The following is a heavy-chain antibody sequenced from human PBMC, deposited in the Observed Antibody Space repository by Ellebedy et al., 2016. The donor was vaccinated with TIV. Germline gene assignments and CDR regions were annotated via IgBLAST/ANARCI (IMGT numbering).Heavy chain of an antibody. CDR1: GYSFASYG. CDR3: AGDPPNSGWQLAY. CDR2: ISAYNGDA. D-gene: IGHD6-19*01. Sequence: ASVKVSCKAFGYSFASYGVSWVRQAPGQGLEWLGWISAYNGDAIYAQKVRDRVILTTDTSTTTAYMELRNLISDDTAGYYCAGDPPNSGWQLAYWGQGTLVTVSS. V-gene: IGHV1-18*01. J-gene: IGHJ4*02.